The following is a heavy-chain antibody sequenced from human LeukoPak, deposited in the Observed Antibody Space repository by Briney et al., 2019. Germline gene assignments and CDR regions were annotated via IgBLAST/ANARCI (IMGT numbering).Heavy chain of an antibody. CDR3: ARGAYGGNPRY. CDR2: IYYSGST. D-gene: IGHD4-23*01. CDR1: GGSISSYY. V-gene: IGHV4-59*12. Sequence: SETLSLTCTVSGGSISSYYWSWIRQPPGKGLEWIGYIYYSGSTNYNPSLKSRVTISVDTSKNQFSLKLSSVTAADTAVYYCARGAYGGNPRYWGQGTLVTVPS. J-gene: IGHJ4*02.